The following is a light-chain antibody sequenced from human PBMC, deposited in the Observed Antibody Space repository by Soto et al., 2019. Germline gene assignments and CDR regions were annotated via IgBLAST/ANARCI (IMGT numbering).Light chain of an antibody. Sequence: EIVLTQSPGTLSLSPGERATLSCRASQSVSSSYLAWYQQKPGQAPRLLIYGASGRATGIPDRFSGSGSGTDFTLTISRLEPEDFAVYYCQQYASSPTFGQGTKVEFK. CDR2: GAS. CDR3: QQYASSPT. J-gene: IGKJ1*01. CDR1: QSVSSSY. V-gene: IGKV3-20*01.